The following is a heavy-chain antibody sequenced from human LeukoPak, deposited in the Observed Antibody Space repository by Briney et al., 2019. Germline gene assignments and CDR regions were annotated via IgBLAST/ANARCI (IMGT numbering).Heavy chain of an antibody. D-gene: IGHD3-22*01. CDR2: ISYDGSNK. J-gene: IGHJ2*01. CDR1: GFTFSSYG. V-gene: IGHV3-30*03. CDR3: ARDSSGYYSKVDL. Sequence: PGRSLRLSCAASGFTFSSYGMHWVRQAPGKGLEWVAVISYDGSNKYYADSVKGRFTISRDNSKNTLYLQMNNLRAEDTAVYYCARDSSGYYSKVDLWGRGTLVTVSS.